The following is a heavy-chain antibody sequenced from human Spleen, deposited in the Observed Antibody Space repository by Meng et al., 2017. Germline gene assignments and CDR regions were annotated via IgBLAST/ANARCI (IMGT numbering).Heavy chain of an antibody. CDR1: GFTFSGYP. J-gene: IGHJ3*02. D-gene: IGHD3-10*01. CDR3: ARGSARTFDI. CDR2: ISHDGSKK. V-gene: IGHV3-30*15. Sequence: GGSLRLSCAASGFTFSGYPMHWVRQAPGKGVEWVALISHDGSKKTYADSVKGRFLISRDNSKNTLYMQVSSLRTEDTAVYYCARGSARTFDIWGQGTMVTVSS.